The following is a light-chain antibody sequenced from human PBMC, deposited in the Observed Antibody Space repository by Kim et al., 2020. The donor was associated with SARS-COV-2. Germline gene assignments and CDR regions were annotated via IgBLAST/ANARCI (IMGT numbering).Light chain of an antibody. Sequence: QSITISCTGTISDVGGYNYVSWYQQHPGKAPKLMIYDVSNRPSGVSNRFSGSKSGNTASLTISGLQAEDEADYYCSSYTSSSTNVFGTGTKVTVL. CDR3: SSYTSSSTNV. V-gene: IGLV2-14*03. CDR1: ISDVGGYNY. CDR2: DVS. J-gene: IGLJ1*01.